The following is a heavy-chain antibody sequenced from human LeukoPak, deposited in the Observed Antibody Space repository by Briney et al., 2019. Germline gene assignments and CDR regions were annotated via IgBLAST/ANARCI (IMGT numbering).Heavy chain of an antibody. CDR3: ARDHMYCSSTSCYAFDI. Sequence: PSETLSLTCTVSGGSISSGGYYWSWIRQPPGKGLEWIGYIYHSGSTYYNPSLKSRVTISVDRSKNQFSLKLSCVTAADTAVYYCARDHMYCSSTSCYAFDIWGQGTMVTVSS. CDR2: IYHSGST. D-gene: IGHD2-2*01. CDR1: GGSISSGGYY. V-gene: IGHV4-30-2*01. J-gene: IGHJ3*02.